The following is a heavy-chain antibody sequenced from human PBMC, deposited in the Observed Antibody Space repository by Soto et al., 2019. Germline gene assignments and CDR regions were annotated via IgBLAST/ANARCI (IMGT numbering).Heavy chain of an antibody. CDR2: IIPIFGTA. V-gene: IGHV1-69*13. J-gene: IGHJ4*02. D-gene: IGHD3-16*01. CDR3: ARSGGFLVWGTDPFDY. Sequence: SVKVSCKASGGTFSSYAISWVRQAPGQGLEWMGGIIPIFGTANYAQKFQGRATITADESTSTAYMELSSLRSEDTAVYYCARSGGFLVWGTDPFDYWGQGTLVTVSS. CDR1: GGTFSSYA.